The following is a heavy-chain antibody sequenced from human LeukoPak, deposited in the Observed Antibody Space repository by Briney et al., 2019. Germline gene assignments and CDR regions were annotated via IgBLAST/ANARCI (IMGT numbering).Heavy chain of an antibody. CDR2: INPNSGGT. D-gene: IGHD5-12*01. V-gene: IGHV1-2*02. Sequence: GASVKVSCKASGYTFTGYYMHWVRQAPGQGLEWMGWINPNSGGTNYAQKFQGRVTMTRDTSISTAYMELSRLRSDDTAVYYCARDSGWGNYDYDYWGQGTLVTVSS. CDR3: ARDSGWGNYDYDY. CDR1: GYTFTGYY. J-gene: IGHJ4*02.